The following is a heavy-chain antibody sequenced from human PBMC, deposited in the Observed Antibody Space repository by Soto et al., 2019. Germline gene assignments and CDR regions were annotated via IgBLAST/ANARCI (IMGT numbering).Heavy chain of an antibody. J-gene: IGHJ4*02. Sequence: QVQLVESGGGVVQPGRSLRLSCAASGFTFSSHGMHWVRQAPGKGLEWVAVISSDERNKYYGDSVKGRFTISRDNSKNTLYLHMNSLRIEDTAEYYCAKDQNVLRSLEWLTALDYWGQGTLVTVSS. CDR1: GFTFSSHG. V-gene: IGHV3-30*18. D-gene: IGHD3-3*01. CDR2: ISSDERNK. CDR3: AKDQNVLRSLEWLTALDY.